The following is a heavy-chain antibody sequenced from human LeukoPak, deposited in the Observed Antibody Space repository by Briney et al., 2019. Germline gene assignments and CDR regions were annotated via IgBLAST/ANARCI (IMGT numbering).Heavy chain of an antibody. CDR1: GFTFSSYG. D-gene: IGHD6-19*01. V-gene: IGHV3-30*02. CDR3: AKETYSSGWYELDY. J-gene: IGHJ4*02. CDR2: IRYDGSNK. Sequence: GGSLRLSCAASGFTFSSYGMRWVRQAPGKGLEWVAFIRYDGSNKYYADSVKGRFTISRDNSKNTLYLQMNSLRAEDTAVYYCAKETYSSGWYELDYWGQGTLVTVSS.